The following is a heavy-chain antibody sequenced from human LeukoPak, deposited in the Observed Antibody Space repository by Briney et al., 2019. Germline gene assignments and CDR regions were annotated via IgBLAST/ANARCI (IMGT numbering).Heavy chain of an antibody. CDR2: IYSGGST. V-gene: IGHV3-66*01. J-gene: IGHJ2*01. D-gene: IGHD4-17*01. CDR3: ARCLGGDYVADTYYYFDL. CDR1: GFTFSSFA. Sequence: GGSLRLSCAASGFTFSSFAMSWVRQAPGEGLEWVSVIYSGGSTYYADSVKGRFTISRDNSKNTLYLQMNSLRAEDTAVYYCARCLGGDYVADTYYYFDLWGRGTLVTVSS.